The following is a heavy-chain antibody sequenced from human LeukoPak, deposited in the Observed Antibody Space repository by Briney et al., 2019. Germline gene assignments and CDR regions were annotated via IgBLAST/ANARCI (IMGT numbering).Heavy chain of an antibody. J-gene: IGHJ3*02. D-gene: IGHD3-10*01. CDR3: ARDAEYYYGSGSYSDAFDI. V-gene: IGHV1-18*01. CDR2: ISAYNGNT. CDR1: GYTFTIYG. Sequence: GASVKVSCKASGYTFTIYGISWVRQAPGQGLEWMGWISAYNGNTNYAQKLQGRVTMTTDTSTSTAYMELRSLRSDDTAVYYCARDAEYYYGSGSYSDAFDIWGQGTMVTVSS.